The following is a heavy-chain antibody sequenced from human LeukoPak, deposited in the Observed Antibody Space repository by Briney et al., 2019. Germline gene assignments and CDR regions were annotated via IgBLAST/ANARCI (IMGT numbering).Heavy chain of an antibody. Sequence: SETLSLTCTVSGGSISSYYWSWIRQPPGKGLEWIGYIYYSGSTNYNPCLKSRVAISLDTSKNQFSLKLSSVTAADTAVYYCARNIGYYYMDVWGKGTTVTVSS. V-gene: IGHV4-59*01. CDR2: IYYSGST. CDR3: ARNIGYYYMDV. J-gene: IGHJ6*03. D-gene: IGHD2/OR15-2a*01. CDR1: GGSISSYY.